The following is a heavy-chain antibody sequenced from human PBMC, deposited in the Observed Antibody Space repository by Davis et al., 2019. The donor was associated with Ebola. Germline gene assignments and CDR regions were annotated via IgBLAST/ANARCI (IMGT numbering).Heavy chain of an antibody. Sequence: PGGSLRLSCAASGFTFSSYAMNWVRQAPGKGLEWVSYISASTNTIYYADSVKGRFTISRDNAKNSLYLQMNSLRAEDKAVYYCARDYGWGFDYWGQGTLVTVSS. V-gene: IGHV3-48*01. D-gene: IGHD3-16*01. CDR1: GFTFSSYA. J-gene: IGHJ4*02. CDR3: ARDYGWGFDY. CDR2: ISASTNTI.